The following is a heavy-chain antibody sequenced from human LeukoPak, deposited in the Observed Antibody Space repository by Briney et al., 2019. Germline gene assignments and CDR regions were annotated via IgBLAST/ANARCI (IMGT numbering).Heavy chain of an antibody. V-gene: IGHV1-8*01. CDR2: MNPNSGNT. CDR3: ARTPGIRRPFDI. Sequence: ASVKVSCKASGYTFTSYDINWVRQATGQGLEWMGWMNPNSGNTGYAQKFQGRVTMTRNTSISTAYMELSSLRSEDTAVYYCARTPGIRRPFDIWGQGTMVTVSS. J-gene: IGHJ3*02. CDR1: GYTFTSYD. D-gene: IGHD6-13*01.